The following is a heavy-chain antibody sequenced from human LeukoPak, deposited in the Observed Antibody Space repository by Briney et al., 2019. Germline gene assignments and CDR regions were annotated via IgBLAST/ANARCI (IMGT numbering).Heavy chain of an antibody. CDR2: ISSSSSYI. Sequence: PGGSLRLSCAASGFTFSSYSMSWVRQAPGKGLEWVSSISSSSSYIYYADSVKGRFTISRDNAKNSLYLQINSLRAEDTAVYYCARDYHYGGINFDYWGQRTLVSVSS. CDR3: ARDYHYGGINFDY. D-gene: IGHD4-23*01. CDR1: GFTFSSYS. V-gene: IGHV3-21*01. J-gene: IGHJ4*02.